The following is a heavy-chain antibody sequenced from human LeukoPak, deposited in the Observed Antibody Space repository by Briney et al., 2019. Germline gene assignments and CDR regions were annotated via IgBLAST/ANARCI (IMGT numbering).Heavy chain of an antibody. J-gene: IGHJ4*02. CDR1: GFTFSTYA. V-gene: IGHV3-30-3*01. Sequence: GRSLRLSCAASGFTFSTYAMHWVRQAPGKGLKWVAVISYDGSNRYADSVKGRFTISRDSSRHTVYLQMNSLRDEDTAVYYCAIDQGYCTTTSCYSIGGYFDYWGQGTLVTVSS. CDR3: AIDQGYCTTTSCYSIGGYFDY. CDR2: ISYDGSNR. D-gene: IGHD2-2*01.